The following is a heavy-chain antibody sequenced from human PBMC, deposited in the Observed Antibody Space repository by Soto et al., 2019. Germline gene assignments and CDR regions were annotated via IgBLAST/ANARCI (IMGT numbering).Heavy chain of an antibody. D-gene: IGHD2-2*03. CDR3: AREIGYCSSTSCFDGPYYYYGMDV. Sequence: GGSLRLSCAASGFTFSSYAMHWVRQAPGKGLEWVAVISYDGSNKYYADSVKGRFTISRDNSKNTLYLQMDSLRAEDTAVYYCAREIGYCSSTSCFDGPYYYYGMDVWGQGTTVTVSS. J-gene: IGHJ6*02. V-gene: IGHV3-30-3*01. CDR2: ISYDGSNK. CDR1: GFTFSSYA.